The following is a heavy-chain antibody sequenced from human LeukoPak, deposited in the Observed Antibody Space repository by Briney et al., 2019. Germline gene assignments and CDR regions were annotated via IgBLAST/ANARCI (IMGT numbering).Heavy chain of an antibody. V-gene: IGHV4-59*01. CDR2: IYYSGST. J-gene: IGHJ6*03. D-gene: IGHD6-13*01. Sequence: TSETLSLTCTVSGGSISSYYWCWIRQPPGKGLEWIGYIYYSGSTNYNPSLKSRVTISVDTSKNQFSLKLSSVTAADTAVYYCARGVRIAAAGRNYYYYMDVWGKGTTVTVSS. CDR1: GGSISSYY. CDR3: ARGVRIAAAGRNYYYYMDV.